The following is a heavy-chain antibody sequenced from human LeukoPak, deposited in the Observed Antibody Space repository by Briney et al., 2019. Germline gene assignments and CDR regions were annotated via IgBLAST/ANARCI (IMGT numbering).Heavy chain of an antibody. CDR3: AKARDRRYFDWSAFDY. J-gene: IGHJ4*02. CDR2: ISGSGGST. V-gene: IGHV3-23*01. CDR1: GFTFSSYA. D-gene: IGHD3-9*01. Sequence: PGGSLRLSCAASGFTFSSYAMSWVRQAPGKGLEWVSAISGSGGSTYYADSVQGRFTISRDNSKNTLYLQMNSLRAEDTAVYYCAKARDRRYFDWSAFDYWGQGTLVTVSS.